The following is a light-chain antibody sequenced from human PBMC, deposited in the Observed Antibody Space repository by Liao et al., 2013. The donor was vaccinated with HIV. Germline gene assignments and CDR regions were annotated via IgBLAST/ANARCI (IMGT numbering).Light chain of an antibody. CDR1: KLGDKY. Sequence: SYELTQPPSVSVSPGQTASITCSGDKLGDKYACWYQQRPGQSPVLVIYQDSKRPSGIPERFSGSNSGDTATLTISRVEDGDEADYYCQAWDSSTAWVFGGGTKLTVL. J-gene: IGLJ3*02. V-gene: IGLV3-1*01. CDR2: QDS. CDR3: QAWDSSTAWV.